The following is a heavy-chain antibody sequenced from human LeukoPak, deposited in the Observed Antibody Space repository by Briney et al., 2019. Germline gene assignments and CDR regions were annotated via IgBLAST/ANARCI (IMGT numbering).Heavy chain of an antibody. D-gene: IGHD6-13*01. Sequence: PSETLSLTCTVSGASISDYYWSWIRQPPGKGLEWIGYIYYSGSTNYNPSLKSRVTISIDTSKNQFSLKVSSVTAADTAVYYCARAKAAAGIDYLDYWGQGTLVTVSS. V-gene: IGHV4-59*13. CDR2: IYYSGST. J-gene: IGHJ4*02. CDR3: ARAKAAAGIDYLDY. CDR1: GASISDYY.